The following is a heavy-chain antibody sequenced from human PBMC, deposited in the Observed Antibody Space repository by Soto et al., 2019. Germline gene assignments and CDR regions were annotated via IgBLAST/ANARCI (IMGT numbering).Heavy chain of an antibody. D-gene: IGHD6-13*01. CDR3: ARHPERIAQIGWFDP. CDR2: ISSSSSTI. J-gene: IGHJ5*02. CDR1: GFTFSSYS. Sequence: GGSPRLSCAASGFTFSSYSMNLVRQGPGKGLEWVSYISSSSSTIYYADSVKGRFTISRDNAKNSLYLQMNSLRAEDTAVYYCARHPERIAQIGWFDPWGQGTLVTVSS. V-gene: IGHV3-48*01.